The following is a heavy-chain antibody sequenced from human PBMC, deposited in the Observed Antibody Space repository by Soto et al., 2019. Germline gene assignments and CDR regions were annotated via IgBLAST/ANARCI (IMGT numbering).Heavy chain of an antibody. J-gene: IGHJ5*02. CDR2: ISSSSSYI. D-gene: IGHD3-16*02. CDR3: ATLRLGELSLFNWFDP. V-gene: IGHV3-21*01. CDR1: GFTFSSYS. Sequence: EVQLVESGGGLVKPGGSLRLSCAASGFTFSSYSMNWVRQAPGKGLEWVSSISSSSSYIYYADSVKGRFTISRDNAKTPLYLQMNSLRAADTAVSYCATLRLGELSLFNWFDPWGQGTLVTVSS.